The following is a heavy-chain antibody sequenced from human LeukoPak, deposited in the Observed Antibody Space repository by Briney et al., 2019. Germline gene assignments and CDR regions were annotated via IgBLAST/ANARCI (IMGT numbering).Heavy chain of an antibody. V-gene: IGHV1-8*01. D-gene: IGHD3-22*01. CDR1: GYTFTSYV. J-gene: IGHJ3*02. Sequence: ASVKVSCKTSGYTFTSYVINWGRQATGQGLEWMGGMDGGRGKTAYAQKFLGRVTITRNTSISTACMEMCSPRSEDTAVYYCARLYYYASSGYDALDIWGQGTMVTVSS. CDR2: MDGGRGKT. CDR3: ARLYYYASSGYDALDI.